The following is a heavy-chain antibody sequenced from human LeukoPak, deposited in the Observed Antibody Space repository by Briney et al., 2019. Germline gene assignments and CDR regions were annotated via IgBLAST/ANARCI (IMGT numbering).Heavy chain of an antibody. V-gene: IGHV1-2*02. CDR2: INPNSGGT. J-gene: IGHJ5*02. CDR1: GYTFTVYY. D-gene: IGHD2-15*01. CDR3: ARDPKVVAGTSYNRKEFDP. Sequence: GASVKVSCKASGYTFTVYYMHSVRQAPGQGLAWMGWINPNSGGTNYVQKFQGRVTMTRDTSISTAYMELSRLRSDDTAVYYCARDPKVVAGTSYNRKEFDPWGQGTLVTVSS.